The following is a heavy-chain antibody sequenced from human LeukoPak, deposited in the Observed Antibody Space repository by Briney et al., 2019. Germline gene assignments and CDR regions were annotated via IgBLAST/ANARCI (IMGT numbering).Heavy chain of an antibody. CDR3: ARESYYDSSGYPDY. CDR2: INPNSGGT. CDR1: GYTFTGYY. D-gene: IGHD3-22*01. V-gene: IGHV1-2*02. Sequence: ASVKVSCKASGYTFTGYYMHWVRQPPGQGLEWMGWINPNSGGTNYAQKFQGRVTMTRDTSISTAYMELSRLRSDDTAVYYCARESYYDSSGYPDYWGQGTLVTVSS. J-gene: IGHJ4*02.